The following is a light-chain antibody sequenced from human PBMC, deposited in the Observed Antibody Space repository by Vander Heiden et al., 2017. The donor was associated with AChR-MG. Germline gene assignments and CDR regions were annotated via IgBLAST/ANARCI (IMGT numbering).Light chain of an antibody. CDR1: QSVSMY. Sequence: DIQMTQSPSSLTASVGDRVTITCRASQSVSMYLNWYQQKPGQAPELLVYGTSSLQSGVPSRFSGSGSGTDFTLTISGVQPEDFATYYCQQSYSSWTFGQGTKVEIK. CDR2: GTS. CDR3: QQSYSSWT. J-gene: IGKJ1*01. V-gene: IGKV1-39*01.